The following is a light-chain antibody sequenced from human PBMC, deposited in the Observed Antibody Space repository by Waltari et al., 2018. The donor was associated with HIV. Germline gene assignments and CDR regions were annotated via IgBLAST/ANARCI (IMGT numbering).Light chain of an antibody. CDR3: QQYDNLPLT. CDR2: GAS. Sequence: DIQMTQSPSSLSASVGDRVTITCQASQDITNYLNWYQQKPGKAPKLLIYGASSLETGVPSMFSGSGSGTDFTFTISSLQPEDIATYYCQQYDNLPLTFGGGTKVEIK. CDR1: QDITNY. V-gene: IGKV1-33*01. J-gene: IGKJ4*01.